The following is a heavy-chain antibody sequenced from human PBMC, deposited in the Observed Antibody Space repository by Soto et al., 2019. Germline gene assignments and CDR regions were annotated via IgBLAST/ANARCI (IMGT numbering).Heavy chain of an antibody. CDR2: ISSSSSYT. J-gene: IGHJ2*01. D-gene: IGHD6-13*01. CDR1: GFTFSDYY. V-gene: IGHV3-11*05. Sequence: QVQLVESGGGLVMPGGSLRLSCAASGFTFSDYYMSWIRQAPGKGLEWVSYISSSSSYTNYADSVKGRFTISRDNAKNSLSLQMNSLRAEDTAVYYSARIIAAAGGRRYFDLWGRGTLVTVSS. CDR3: ARIIAAAGGRRYFDL.